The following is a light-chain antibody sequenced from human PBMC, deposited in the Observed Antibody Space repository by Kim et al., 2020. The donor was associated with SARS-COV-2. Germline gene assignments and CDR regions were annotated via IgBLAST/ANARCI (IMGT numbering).Light chain of an antibody. CDR3: SSYAGSNKV. CDR1: SSDVGGYNY. CDR2: EVS. J-gene: IGLJ2*01. V-gene: IGLV2-8*01. Sequence: PGQSVTISCTGTSSDVGGYNYVSWYQQHPGKAPKLMIYEVSKRPSGVPDRFSGSKSGNTASLTVSGLQAEDEADYYCSSYAGSNKVFGGGTKLTVL.